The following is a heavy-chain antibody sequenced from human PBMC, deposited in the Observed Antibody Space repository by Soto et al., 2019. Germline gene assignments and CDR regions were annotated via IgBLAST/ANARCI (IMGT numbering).Heavy chain of an antibody. Sequence: GGSLRLSCAASGFTFSSYAMSWVRQAPGKGLEWVSAISGSGGSTYYADSVKGRFTISRDNSKNTLYLQMNSLRAEDTAVYYCAKAGSSWLLLYYFDYWGQGTLVTVSS. CDR3: AKAGSSWLLLYYFDY. CDR1: GFTFSSYA. J-gene: IGHJ4*02. D-gene: IGHD6-13*01. CDR2: ISGSGGST. V-gene: IGHV3-23*01.